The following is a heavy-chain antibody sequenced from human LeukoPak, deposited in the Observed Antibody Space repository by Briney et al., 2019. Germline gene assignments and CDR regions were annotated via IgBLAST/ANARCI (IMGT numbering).Heavy chain of an antibody. D-gene: IGHD2-2*01. CDR2: ISDIGSI. CDR3: ARGSPSSYFDY. J-gene: IGHJ4*02. Sequence: SETLSLTCTVSGGSISSYYWSWIRQPPGKGLEWIAYISDIGSINYNPSLKSRVTISVDTSKNQFSLKLSSVTAADTAVYYCARGSPSSYFDYWGQGTLVTVSS. CDR1: GGSISSYY. V-gene: IGHV4-59*12.